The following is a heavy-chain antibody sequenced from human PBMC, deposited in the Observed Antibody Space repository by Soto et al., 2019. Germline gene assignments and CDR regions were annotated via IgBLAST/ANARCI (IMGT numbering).Heavy chain of an antibody. CDR3: ARGLVRYFDWFYGMDV. V-gene: IGHV4-30-2*01. D-gene: IGHD3-9*01. CDR1: GGSISSGGYS. Sequence: SETLSLTCAVSGGSISSGGYSWSWIWQPPGKGLEWIGYIYHSGSTYYNPSLKSRVTISVDRSKNQFSLKLSSVTAADTAVYYCARGLVRYFDWFYGMDVWGQGTTVTVSS. J-gene: IGHJ6*02. CDR2: IYHSGST.